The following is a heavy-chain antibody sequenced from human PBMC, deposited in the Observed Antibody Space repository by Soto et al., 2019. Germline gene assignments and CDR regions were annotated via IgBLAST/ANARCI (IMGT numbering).Heavy chain of an antibody. Sequence: GGSLRLSCTASGFTFSMYWMHWVRQVPGKGPEWVSRISDDGSGADYADSVKGRFTISRDNAKNTLYLEMHVLRADDTAVYYCTRGPRPSSVGTGAFWGQGTPVTVSS. CDR2: ISDDGSGA. CDR3: TRGPRPSSVGTGAF. CDR1: GFTFSMYW. V-gene: IGHV3-74*01. J-gene: IGHJ4*02. D-gene: IGHD3-10*01.